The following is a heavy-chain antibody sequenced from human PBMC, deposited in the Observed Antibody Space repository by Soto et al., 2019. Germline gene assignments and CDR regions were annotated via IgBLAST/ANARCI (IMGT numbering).Heavy chain of an antibody. D-gene: IGHD5-18*01. J-gene: IGHJ6*02. CDR1: GGSISSYY. CDR3: ARETGAARLDYYYYGMDV. CDR2: IYYSGST. Sequence: PSETLSLTCTVSGGSISSYYWSWIQQPPGKGLEWIGYIYYSGSTNYNPSLKSRVTISVDTSKNQFSLKLNSVTAADTAVYYCARETGAARLDYYYYGMDVWGQGTTVTVSS. V-gene: IGHV4-59*12.